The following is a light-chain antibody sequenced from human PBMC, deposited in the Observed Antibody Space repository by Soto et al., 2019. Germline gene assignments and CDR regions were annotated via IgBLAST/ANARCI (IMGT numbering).Light chain of an antibody. CDR2: DVS. CDR1: SSDVGGYHH. CDR3: SSYTATRTVV. J-gene: IGLJ3*02. Sequence: QSALTQPASVSGSPGQSITIACTGTSSDVGGYHHVSWYQVHPGKAPRLVIYDVSIRPPAVSDRFSGSTSGNTASLTISGLQAEDEADYYCSSYTATRTVVFGGGTKVTVL. V-gene: IGLV2-14*03.